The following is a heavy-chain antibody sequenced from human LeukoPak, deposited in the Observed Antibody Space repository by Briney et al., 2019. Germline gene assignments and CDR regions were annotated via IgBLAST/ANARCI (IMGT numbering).Heavy chain of an antibody. CDR1: GFTFSSYS. CDR3: ARDLGEMFYDY. Sequence: GGSLRLSCAASGFTFSSYSMNWVRQAPGKGLEWVSYISSSSSTIYYADSVKGRFTISRDNAKNSLYLQMNSLRAEDTAVYYCARDLGEMFYDYWGQGTLVTVSS. J-gene: IGHJ4*02. V-gene: IGHV3-48*01. D-gene: IGHD3-10*02. CDR2: ISSSSSTI.